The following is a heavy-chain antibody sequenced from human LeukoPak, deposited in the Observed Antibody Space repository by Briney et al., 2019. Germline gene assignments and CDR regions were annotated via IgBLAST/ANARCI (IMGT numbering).Heavy chain of an antibody. J-gene: IGHJ6*03. D-gene: IGHD2-15*01. Sequence: GASVKVSCKASGYTFSNYFMNWVRQAPGQGLEWMGMINPSGGSTGYAQKFQGRVTMTRDMSTSTVYMELSSLRSEDTAVYYCARSGYCSGGSCSSTYYYYYMDVWGKGTTVTVSS. CDR1: GYTFSNYF. CDR3: ARSGYCSGGSCSSTYYYYYMDV. V-gene: IGHV1-46*01. CDR2: INPSGGST.